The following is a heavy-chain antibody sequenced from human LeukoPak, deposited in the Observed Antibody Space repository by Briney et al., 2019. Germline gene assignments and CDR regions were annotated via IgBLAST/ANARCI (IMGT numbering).Heavy chain of an antibody. J-gene: IGHJ6*03. CDR1: GFTFKNYA. Sequence: GGSLRLSCAASGFTFKNYAMSWVRQAPGKGLEWVSAISGSGGSTYYADSVKGRFTISRDNSKNTLYLQMNSLRAEDTAVYYCAKATGYYYYYYYMDVWGKGTTVTVSS. CDR2: ISGSGGST. CDR3: AKATGYYYYYYYMDV. V-gene: IGHV3-23*01.